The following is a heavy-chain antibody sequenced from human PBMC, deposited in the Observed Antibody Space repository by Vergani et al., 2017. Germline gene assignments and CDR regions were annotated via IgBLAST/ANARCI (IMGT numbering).Heavy chain of an antibody. CDR3: ARGYCSSTSCYTDNWFDP. J-gene: IGHJ5*02. V-gene: IGHV3-21*02. CDR2: ISGSSSYV. D-gene: IGHD2-2*02. Sequence: EVQLVESGGGLVKPGGSLRLSCAASGFSFSSYSMNWVRQAPGKGLEWVASISGSSSYVFYRDSVEGRFTITRDNAKKSVYLQMNSLRAEDTAVYYCARGYCSSTSCYTDNWFDPWGQGTLVTVSS. CDR1: GFSFSSYS.